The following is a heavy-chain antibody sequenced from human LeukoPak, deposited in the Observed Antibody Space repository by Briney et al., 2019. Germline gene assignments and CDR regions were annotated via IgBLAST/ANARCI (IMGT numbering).Heavy chain of an antibody. Sequence: GGSLRLCCAASGFTFRNFGMHWVRQGPGKGLEWVAVIYYDGGKKYYADSVKGRFTISRDNSKNTVYLQLNSLRAEDTAVYYCARDRLEIKYFDLWGRGTQVTVSS. CDR3: ARDRLEIKYFDL. CDR2: IYYDGGKK. J-gene: IGHJ2*01. CDR1: GFTFRNFG. D-gene: IGHD1-1*01. V-gene: IGHV3-33*01.